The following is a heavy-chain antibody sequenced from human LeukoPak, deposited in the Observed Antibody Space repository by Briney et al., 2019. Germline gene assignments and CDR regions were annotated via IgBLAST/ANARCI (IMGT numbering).Heavy chain of an antibody. CDR2: INHSGST. J-gene: IGHJ3*02. V-gene: IGHV4-34*01. Sequence: ASETLSLTCAVYGGSSSGYYWSWIRQPPGKGLEWIREINHSGSTNYNPSLKSRVTISVDTSKNQFSLKLSSVTAADTAVYYCASWDAFDIWGQGTMVTVSS. CDR3: ASWDAFDI. CDR1: GGSSSGYY.